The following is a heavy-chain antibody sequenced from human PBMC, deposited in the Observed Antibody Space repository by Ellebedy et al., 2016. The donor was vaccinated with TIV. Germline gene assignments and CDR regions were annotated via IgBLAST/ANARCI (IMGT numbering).Heavy chain of an antibody. D-gene: IGHD1-1*01. V-gene: IGHV3-7*01. Sequence: GGSLRLXXAASGFAFSSFYMSWVRQAPGKGLEWVAHIKPDGSEKYYVDSVKGRFTISRDNAKNSLYLQMNSLRVEDTAVYYCARGHNWNDVGVIDYWGQGTLVTVSS. CDR2: IKPDGSEK. CDR1: GFAFSSFY. CDR3: ARGHNWNDVGVIDY. J-gene: IGHJ4*02.